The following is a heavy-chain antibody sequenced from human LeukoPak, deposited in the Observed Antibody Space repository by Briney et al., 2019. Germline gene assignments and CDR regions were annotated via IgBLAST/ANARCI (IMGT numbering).Heavy chain of an antibody. V-gene: IGHV4-39*07. CDR1: GDSINSSDYY. CDR2: IYYLGST. CDR3: ARESYDSSGLDY. D-gene: IGHD3-22*01. J-gene: IGHJ4*02. Sequence: SETLSLTCSVSGDSINSSDYYWGWIRQPPGKGLEWIGSIYYLGSTFYNPSLKSRVTISVDTSKNQFSLKLSSVTAADTAVYHCARESYDSSGLDYWGQGTLVTVSS.